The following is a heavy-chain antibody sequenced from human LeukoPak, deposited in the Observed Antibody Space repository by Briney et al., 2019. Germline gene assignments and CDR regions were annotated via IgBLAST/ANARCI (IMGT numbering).Heavy chain of an antibody. V-gene: IGHV3-7*03. D-gene: IGHD2-15*01. CDR1: GFTFVSSW. Sequence: GGSLRLSCAVSGFTFVSSWMAWVRRAPGKGLEWVANINQDESEEFYVDSVRGRFTISRDNAKNSLDLQMNSLRAEDTAVYYCARDVGGGYFDYWGQGALVTVSS. CDR3: ARDVGGGYFDY. J-gene: IGHJ4*02. CDR2: INQDESEE.